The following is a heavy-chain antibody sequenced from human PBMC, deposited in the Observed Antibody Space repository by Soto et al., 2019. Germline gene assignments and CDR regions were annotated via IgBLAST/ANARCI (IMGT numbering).Heavy chain of an antibody. J-gene: IGHJ6*02. CDR1: GYTFTGYY. D-gene: IGHD3-10*01. CDR3: ATSKAYYYGSGSPHTHYYYYYGMDV. CDR2: INPNSGGT. Sequence: GASVKVSCKASGYTFTGYYMHWVRQAPGQGLEWMGWINPNSGGTNYAQKFQGWVTMTRDTSISTAYMELSRLRSDDTAVYYCATSKAYYYGSGSPHTHYYYYYGMDVWGQGTTVTVSS. V-gene: IGHV1-2*04.